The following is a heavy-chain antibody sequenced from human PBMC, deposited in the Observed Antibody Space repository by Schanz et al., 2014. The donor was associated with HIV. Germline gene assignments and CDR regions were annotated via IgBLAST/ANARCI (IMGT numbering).Heavy chain of an antibody. J-gene: IGHJ4*02. D-gene: IGHD3-22*01. CDR2: IIPVFGTT. V-gene: IGHV1-69*01. CDR1: GGTFSSYA. CDR3: ARAGDISGYYIDY. Sequence: QVQLVQSGAEVKKPGSSVKVSCKASGGTFSSYAFSWVRQAPGQGLEWMGGIIPVFGTTDYAQKFQGTVTITADESTSTVYMELSSLRSEDTAVYYCARAGDISGYYIDYWGQGTLVTVSS.